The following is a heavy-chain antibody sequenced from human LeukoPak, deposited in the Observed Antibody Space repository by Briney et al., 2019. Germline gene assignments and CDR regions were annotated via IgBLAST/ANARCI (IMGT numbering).Heavy chain of an antibody. CDR3: AREEGRNYYYGMDV. V-gene: IGHV3-30*04. J-gene: IGHJ6*02. Sequence: GRSLRLSCAASGFTFSSYAMHWVRQAPGKGLEWVAVISYDGSNQYYADSVKGRFTISRDNSKNTLYLQMNSLRAEDTAVYYCAREEGRNYYYGMDVWGQGTTVTVSS. CDR2: ISYDGSNQ. CDR1: GFTFSSYA.